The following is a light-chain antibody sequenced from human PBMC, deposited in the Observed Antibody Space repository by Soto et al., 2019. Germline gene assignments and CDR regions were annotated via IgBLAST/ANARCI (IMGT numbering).Light chain of an antibody. CDR1: QIISSW. CDR3: QHYDNYQWT. J-gene: IGKJ1*01. V-gene: IGKV1-5*03. CDR2: KAS. Sequence: DLQMTQSPSALSASVGDRVTITCRASQIISSWVAWYQQQPGKAPNFLIYKASTLESGVPSRFSGSGSGTEFTLTISSLQPDDSATYYCQHYDNYQWTFGQGTKVEIK.